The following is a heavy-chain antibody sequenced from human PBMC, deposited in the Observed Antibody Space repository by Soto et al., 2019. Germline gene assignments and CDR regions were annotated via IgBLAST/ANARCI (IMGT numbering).Heavy chain of an antibody. D-gene: IGHD6-13*01. Sequence: SETLSLTCTVSGGSISSGDYYWSWIRQPPGKGLEWIGYIYYSGSTYYNPSLKSRVTISVDTSKNQFSLKLSSVTAADTAVDYCASSYSRGVFDFWGQGTLVTVSS. V-gene: IGHV4-30-4*01. J-gene: IGHJ4*02. CDR1: GGSISSGDYY. CDR2: IYYSGST. CDR3: ASSYSRGVFDF.